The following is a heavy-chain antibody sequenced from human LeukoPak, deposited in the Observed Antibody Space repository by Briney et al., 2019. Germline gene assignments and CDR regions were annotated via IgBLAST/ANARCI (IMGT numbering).Heavy chain of an antibody. D-gene: IGHD3/OR15-3a*01. CDR3: ARAFGLTDY. CDR2: INSDGSSP. Sequence: PGGSLRLSCVASGFTFDNHWMHWVRQAPGKGLVWVSRINSDGSSPGYADSVKGRFTISRDNAKNTLYLQMNSLRDEDTAVYYCARAFGLTDYWGQGTLVTVSS. CDR1: GFTFDNHW. J-gene: IGHJ4*02. V-gene: IGHV3-74*01.